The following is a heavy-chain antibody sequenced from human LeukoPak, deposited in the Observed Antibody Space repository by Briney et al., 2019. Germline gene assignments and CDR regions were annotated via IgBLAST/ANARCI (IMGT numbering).Heavy chain of an antibody. CDR3: ARHSSGSADIFDS. Sequence: SETLSLTCTVSGGSINSNYWSWTRQPPGKGLEWIGYIYYSGSTNYNPSLKSRVTISVDTSKNQFSLKLSSVTAADTAVYYCARHSSGSADIFDSWGQGTLVTVSS. D-gene: IGHD3-10*01. CDR1: GGSINSNY. CDR2: IYYSGST. J-gene: IGHJ4*02. V-gene: IGHV4-59*08.